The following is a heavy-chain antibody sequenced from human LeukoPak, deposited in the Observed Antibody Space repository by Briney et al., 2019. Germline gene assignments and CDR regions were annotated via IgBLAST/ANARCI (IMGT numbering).Heavy chain of an antibody. D-gene: IGHD2-8*02. J-gene: IGHJ4*02. CDR3: VGGYDPHY. V-gene: IGHV3-74*01. CDR2: TNSDGSDT. CDR1: GFTLSSYE. Sequence: GGSLRLSGTASGFTLSSYEMNWVRQAPGKGLVWVSRTNSDGSDTSYADSVKGRLTISRDNAKNTLYLQMNSLRAEDTAIYYCVGGYDPHYWGQGTLVTVSS.